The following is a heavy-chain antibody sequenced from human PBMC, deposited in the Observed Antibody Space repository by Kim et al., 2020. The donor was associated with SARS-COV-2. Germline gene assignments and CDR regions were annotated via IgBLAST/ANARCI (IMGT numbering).Heavy chain of an antibody. V-gene: IGHV7-4-1*02. Sequence: ASVKVSCKASGYTFTSYAMNWVRQAPGQGLEWMAWINTNTGNPTYAQGFTGRFVFSLDTSVSTAYLQISSLKAEDTAVYYCARDQGITIFGVTDGMDVWGQGTTVTVSS. CDR3: ARDQGITIFGVTDGMDV. J-gene: IGHJ6*02. D-gene: IGHD3-3*01. CDR2: INTNTGNP. CDR1: GYTFTSYA.